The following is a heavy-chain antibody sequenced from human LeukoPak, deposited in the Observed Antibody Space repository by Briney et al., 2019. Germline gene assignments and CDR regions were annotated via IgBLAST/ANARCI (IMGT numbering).Heavy chain of an antibody. Sequence: SETLSLTCTVSGDSIYSGNYYWSWIRQPAGKGLEWIGRIYSSGTTIYNPSLKSRVTISVDTSKNQFSLKLSSVTAADTAVYYCARNYDILTGYYTGAFDIWGQGTMVTVSS. V-gene: IGHV4-61*02. J-gene: IGHJ3*02. CDR3: ARNYDILTGYYTGAFDI. D-gene: IGHD3-9*01. CDR2: IYSSGTT. CDR1: GDSIYSGNYY.